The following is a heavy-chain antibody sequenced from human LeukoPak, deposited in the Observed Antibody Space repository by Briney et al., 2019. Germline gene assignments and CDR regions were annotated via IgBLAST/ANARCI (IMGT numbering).Heavy chain of an antibody. V-gene: IGHV5-51*01. CDR2: IYPGDSDT. D-gene: IGHD3-3*01. CDR1: GYSFTSYW. CDR3: ARRDYDFWSGYYYWFDP. Sequence: GESLKISCKGSGYSFTSYWIGWVRQMPGKGLEWMGIIYPGDSDTRYSPSFQGQVTISADKSISTAYLQWSSLKASDSAMYYCARRDYDFWSGYYYWFDPWGQGTLVTVSS. J-gene: IGHJ5*02.